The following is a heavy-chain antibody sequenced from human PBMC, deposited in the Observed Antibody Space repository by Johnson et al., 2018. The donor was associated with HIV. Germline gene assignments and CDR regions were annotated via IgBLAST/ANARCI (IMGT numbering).Heavy chain of an antibody. CDR2: ISYDGSEK. V-gene: IGHV3-30*04. Sequence: VQLVESGGGVVQPGRSLRLSCAASGFTFSSYAMHWVRQAPGKGLEWVAVISYDGSEKYYADSVKGRFTISRDNDRNSLYLQVNNLRVEDTALYFCVRRDSGSLSFDLWGQGTIVTVSS. CDR3: VRRDSGSLSFDL. CDR1: GFTFSSYA. D-gene: IGHD1-26*01. J-gene: IGHJ3*01.